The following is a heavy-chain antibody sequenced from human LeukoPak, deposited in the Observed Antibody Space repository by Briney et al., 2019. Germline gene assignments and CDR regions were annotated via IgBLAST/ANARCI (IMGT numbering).Heavy chain of an antibody. Sequence: GGPLRLSCAASGFTFSSYSMNWVRQAPGKGLEWVANIKQDGSEKYYVDSVKGRFTISRDNAKNSPYLQMNSLRAEDTAVYYCAREDQLLVDYWGQGTLVTVSS. V-gene: IGHV3-7*03. CDR1: GFTFSSYS. CDR2: IKQDGSEK. CDR3: AREDQLLVDY. D-gene: IGHD2-2*01. J-gene: IGHJ4*02.